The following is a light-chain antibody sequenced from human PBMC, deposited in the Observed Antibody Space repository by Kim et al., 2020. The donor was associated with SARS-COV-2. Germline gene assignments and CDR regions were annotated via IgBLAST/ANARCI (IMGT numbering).Light chain of an antibody. J-gene: IGKJ2*01. CDR1: QSITNSY. Sequence: LSPGERATLSCRASQSITNSYLAWYQQKPGQAPRLLIFGASNRATGIPDRFSGSGSGTDFTLTINRLEPEDFAVYYCQQYGNSPYTFGQGTKLEIK. CDR2: GAS. CDR3: QQYGNSPYT. V-gene: IGKV3-20*01.